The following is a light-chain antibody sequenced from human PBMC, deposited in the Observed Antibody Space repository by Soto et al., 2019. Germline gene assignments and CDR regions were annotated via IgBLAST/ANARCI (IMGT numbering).Light chain of an antibody. V-gene: IGKV3-20*01. CDR3: RQYGRSLGFA. J-gene: IGKJ4*01. Sequence: EIVLTQSPGTLSLSPGERATLSCRASQSVGSNFLAWYQEKPGQAPRLLIYGASSRATGIPDRFSGSGSGTDFTLTISRLEPEDFAVDSCRQYGRSLGFACGGGTKVDIK. CDR2: GAS. CDR1: QSVGSNF.